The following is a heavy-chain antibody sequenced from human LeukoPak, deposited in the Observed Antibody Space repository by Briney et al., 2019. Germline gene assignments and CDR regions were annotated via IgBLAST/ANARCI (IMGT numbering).Heavy chain of an antibody. CDR1: GFTFSSYA. Sequence: GGSLRLSCAASGFTFSSYAMHWVRQAPGKGLEWVAVISYDGSNKYYADSVKGRFTISRDNSKNTLYLQMNSLRAEDTAVYYCARDSKLADYGDYVGLFDYWGQGTLVTVSS. V-gene: IGHV3-30-3*01. D-gene: IGHD4-17*01. CDR2: ISYDGSNK. CDR3: ARDSKLADYGDYVGLFDY. J-gene: IGHJ4*02.